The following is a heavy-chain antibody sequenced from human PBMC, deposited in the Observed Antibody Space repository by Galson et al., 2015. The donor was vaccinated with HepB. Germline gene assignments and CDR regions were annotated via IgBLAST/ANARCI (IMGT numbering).Heavy chain of an antibody. CDR3: AREGSITIFGLWFDP. CDR2: ISSSSSYI. V-gene: IGHV3-21*01. D-gene: IGHD3-3*01. Sequence: SLRLSCAASGFTFSSYSMNWVRQAPGKGLEWVSSISSSSSYIYYADSVKGRFTISRDNAKNSLYLQMNSLRAEDTAVYYCAREGSITIFGLWFDPWGQGTLVTVSS. J-gene: IGHJ5*02. CDR1: GFTFSSYS.